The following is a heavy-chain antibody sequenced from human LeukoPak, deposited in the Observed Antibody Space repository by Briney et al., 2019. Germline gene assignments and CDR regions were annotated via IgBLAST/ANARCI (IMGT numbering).Heavy chain of an antibody. CDR2: INHSGST. Sequence: SETLSLTCAVYGGSFSGYYWSWIRQPPGKGQEWIGEINHSGSTNYNPSLKSRVTISVDTSKNQFSLKLSSVTAADTAVYYCAREFSTGGPYGSGSQMVDYWGQGTLVTVSS. CDR1: GGSFSGYY. J-gene: IGHJ4*02. CDR3: AREFSTGGPYGSGSQMVDY. V-gene: IGHV4-34*01. D-gene: IGHD3-10*01.